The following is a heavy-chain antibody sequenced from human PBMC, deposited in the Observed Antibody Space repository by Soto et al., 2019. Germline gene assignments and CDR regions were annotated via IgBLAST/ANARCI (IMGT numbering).Heavy chain of an antibody. V-gene: IGHV4-31*03. CDR3: ARDGGFGDGNWFDP. J-gene: IGHJ5*02. Sequence: QVQLQESGPGLVKPSQTLSLTCTVSGGSISSGAFYWSWIRQHPGKGMEWIANIYYSGSTYYNPSLKSRVTLAIDPSKKQFSLKLSSVTAADTAVYYCARDGGFGDGNWFDPWGQGTLVTVSS. CDR1: GGSISSGAFY. CDR2: IYYSGST. D-gene: IGHD3-10*01.